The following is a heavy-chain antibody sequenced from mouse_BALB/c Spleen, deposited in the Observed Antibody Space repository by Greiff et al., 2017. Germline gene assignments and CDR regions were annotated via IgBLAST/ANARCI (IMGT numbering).Heavy chain of an antibody. D-gene: IGHD4-1*01. CDR3: TRDEGLGPFAY. CDR1: GFTFSSYT. V-gene: IGHV5-6-4*01. J-gene: IGHJ3*01. Sequence: EVKVVESGGGLVKPGGSLKLSCAASGFTFSSYTMSWVRQTPEKRLEWVATISSGGSYTYYPDSVKGRFTISRDNAKNTLYLQMSSLKSEDTAMYYCTRDEGLGPFAYWGQGTLVTVSA. CDR2: ISSGGSYT.